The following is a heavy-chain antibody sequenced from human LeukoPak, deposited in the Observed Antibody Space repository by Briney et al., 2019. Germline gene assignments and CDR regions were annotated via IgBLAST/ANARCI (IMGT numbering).Heavy chain of an antibody. D-gene: IGHD4-11*01. CDR1: GFTFSSSA. J-gene: IGHJ4*02. Sequence: GGSLRLSCAASGFTFSSSAMSWVRQVPGKGLEWVSGISASGGSTSYADSVRGRFTISRDNSKNTLYLQMNSLRAEDTAVYYCAKGIGMTTVTTNFDYWGQGTLVTVSS. CDR2: ISASGGST. CDR3: AKGIGMTTVTTNFDY. V-gene: IGHV3-23*01.